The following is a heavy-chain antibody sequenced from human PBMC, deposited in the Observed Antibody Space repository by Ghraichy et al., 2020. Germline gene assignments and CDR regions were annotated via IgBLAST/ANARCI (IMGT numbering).Heavy chain of an antibody. CDR2: INGSGGST. CDR3: VKDHNGDYVVEYFQH. Sequence: GGSLRLSCAASGFTFTNYAMSWVRQAPGKGLEWVSAINGSGGSTNYADSVKGRFTISRDNSKNTLYLQMNRLSAEDTAVYYCVKDHNGDYVVEYFQHWGQGTLVTVSS. D-gene: IGHD4-17*01. CDR1: GFTFTNYA. V-gene: IGHV3-23*01. J-gene: IGHJ1*01.